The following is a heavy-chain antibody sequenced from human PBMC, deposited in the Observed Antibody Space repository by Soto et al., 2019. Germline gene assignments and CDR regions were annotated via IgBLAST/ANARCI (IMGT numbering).Heavy chain of an antibody. CDR3: ANTYYYDSSGYLPFDY. V-gene: IGHV4-39*07. CDR2: IYYSGST. J-gene: IGHJ4*02. D-gene: IGHD3-22*01. Sequence: SETLSLTCTVSGGSISSSSYYWGWIRQPPGKGLEWIGSIYYSGSTYYNPSLKSRVTISVDTSKNQFSLKLSSVTAEDTAVYYCANTYYYDSSGYLPFDYWGQGTLVTVSS. CDR1: GGSISSSSYY.